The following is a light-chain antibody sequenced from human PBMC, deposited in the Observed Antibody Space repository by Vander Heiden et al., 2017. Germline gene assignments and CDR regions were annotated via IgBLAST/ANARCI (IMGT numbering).Light chain of an antibody. CDR2: EVS. CDR1: SSDVGSYTL. J-gene: IGLJ2*01. Sequence: SALTQPASVSGSPGQLITISCTVTSSDVGSYTLVSWYSQPSGKGPKLMIYEVSKRPSGVSNRFSGSKAGNTACLTISGLQAEEEADYYCCSYAGSSTVVFGGGTKLSVL. V-gene: IGLV2-23*02. CDR3: CSYAGSSTVV.